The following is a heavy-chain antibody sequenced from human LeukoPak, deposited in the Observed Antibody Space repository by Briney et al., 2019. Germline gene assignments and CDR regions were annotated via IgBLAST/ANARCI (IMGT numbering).Heavy chain of an antibody. D-gene: IGHD5-18*01. CDR2: ISWNSGSI. J-gene: IGHJ3*02. CDR3: AKKRKQLLDAFDI. Sequence: GGSLRLSCAASGFTFDDYAMHWVRQAPGKGLEWVSGISWNSGSIGYADSVKGRFTISRDNAKNSLYLQMNSLRAEDTALYYCAKKRKQLLDAFDIWGQGTMVTVSS. CDR1: GFTFDDYA. V-gene: IGHV3-9*01.